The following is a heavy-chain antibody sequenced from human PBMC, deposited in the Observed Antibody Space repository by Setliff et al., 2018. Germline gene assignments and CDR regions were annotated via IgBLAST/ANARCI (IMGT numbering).Heavy chain of an antibody. J-gene: IGHJ4*02. CDR3: VRDPPGSGFAFES. V-gene: IGHV3-7*01. D-gene: IGHD6-19*01. CDR1: GFTFSNYW. Sequence: PGGSLRLSCAASGFTFSNYWMSWVRQAPGKELEWVANIKQDGSNKYYAASVTGRFTISRDNSRDTLYLQMNNLRVEDTAVYYCVRDPPGSGFAFESWGQGTLVTVSS. CDR2: IKQDGSNK.